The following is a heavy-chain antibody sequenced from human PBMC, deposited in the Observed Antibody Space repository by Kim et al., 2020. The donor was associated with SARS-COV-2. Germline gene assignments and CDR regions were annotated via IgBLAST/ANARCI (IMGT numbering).Heavy chain of an antibody. Sequence: GGSLRLSCAASGFIFSTYGMNWVRQAPGKGLEWVSYISSDSHMVYDADSVKGRFTISRDNAKNSLYLQMNSLRDEDTAVYYCAKIVSPVDGTNAFYIWGQGTMVTVSS. CDR3: AKIVSPVDGTNAFYI. J-gene: IGHJ3*02. V-gene: IGHV3-48*02. CDR2: ISSDSHMV. CDR1: GFIFSTYG. D-gene: IGHD6-13*01.